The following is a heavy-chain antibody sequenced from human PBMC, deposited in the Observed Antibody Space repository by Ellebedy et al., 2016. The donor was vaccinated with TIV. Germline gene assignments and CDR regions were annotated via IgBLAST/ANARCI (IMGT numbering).Heavy chain of an antibody. CDR1: GFTFSSYW. CDR2: INSDGSST. D-gene: IGHD6-19*01. CDR3: ARVMLGSGWYSDY. Sequence: GESLKISCAASGFTFSSYWMHWVRQAPGKGLVWVSRINSDGSSTSYADSVKGRFTISRDNAKNTLYLQMNSLRAEDTAVYYCARVMLGSGWYSDYWGQGTLVTVSS. V-gene: IGHV3-74*01. J-gene: IGHJ4*02.